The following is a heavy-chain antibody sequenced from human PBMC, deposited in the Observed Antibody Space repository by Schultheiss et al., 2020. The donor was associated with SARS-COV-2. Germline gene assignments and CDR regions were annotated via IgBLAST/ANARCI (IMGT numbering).Heavy chain of an antibody. J-gene: IGHJ4*02. CDR3: ARSAVTTESVSDY. CDR2: FHPDDTT. V-gene: IGHV3-53*01. Sequence: GGSLRLSCAVSGFTVSASYMSWVRQAPGKGLEWVSVFHPDDTTHYADSVKGRFTISRDNSKNTLYLQMNSLRAEDTAVYYCARSAVTTESVSDYWGQGTVVTVSS. D-gene: IGHD4-17*01. CDR1: GFTVSASY.